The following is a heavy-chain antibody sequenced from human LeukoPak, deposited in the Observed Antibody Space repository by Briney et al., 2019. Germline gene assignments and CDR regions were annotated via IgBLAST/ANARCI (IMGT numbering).Heavy chain of an antibody. CDR3: ARHEDKASRTSPGRVDP. V-gene: IGHV4-39*01. CDR2: IYYSGST. J-gene: IGHJ5*02. D-gene: IGHD2-2*01. Sequence: SETLSLTCTVSGGSISSSFHYWGWIRQPPGKGLEWIGSIYYSGSTNYNPSLKSRVTISVDTSKNQFSLKLSSVTAADTAVYHCARHEDKASRTSPGRVDPWGQGTLVTVPS. CDR1: GGSISSSFHY.